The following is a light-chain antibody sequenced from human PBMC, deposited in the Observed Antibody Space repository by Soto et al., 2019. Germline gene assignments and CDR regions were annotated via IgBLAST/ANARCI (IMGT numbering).Light chain of an antibody. Sequence: VLTQSPATLSSSPGERVTLSCRASQSVDNFLAWYQQKPGQPPRLLIYDASNRASGIPARFSGSGSGTDFTLTISSLEPEDLAIYFCQQRKKWPPITFGQGTRLEI. V-gene: IGKV3-11*01. CDR2: DAS. J-gene: IGKJ5*01. CDR1: QSVDNF. CDR3: QQRKKWPPIT.